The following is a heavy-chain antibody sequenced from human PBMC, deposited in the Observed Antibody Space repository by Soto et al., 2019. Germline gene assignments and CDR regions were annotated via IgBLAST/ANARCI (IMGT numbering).Heavy chain of an antibody. CDR1: GFTFSSYW. V-gene: IGHV3-7*01. Sequence: GGSLRLSCAASGFTFSSYWMSWVRQAPGKGLEWVANIKQDGSEKYYVDSVKGRFTISRDNAKNSLYLQMNGLRAEETAVYYCARSSFGGDYFDYWGQGTLVTVSS. CDR3: ARSSFGGDYFDY. D-gene: IGHD3-16*01. CDR2: IKQDGSEK. J-gene: IGHJ4*02.